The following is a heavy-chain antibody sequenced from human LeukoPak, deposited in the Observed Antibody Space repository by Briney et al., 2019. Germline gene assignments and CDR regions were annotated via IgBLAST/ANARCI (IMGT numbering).Heavy chain of an antibody. V-gene: IGHV3-23*01. J-gene: IGHJ4*02. CDR1: GFTLSTYT. CDR2: ISGSGGST. Sequence: GGSLRLSCAASGFTLSTYTMNWVRQAPGKGLEWVSAISGSGGSTYYADSVKGRFTISRDNSKNTLYLQMNSLRAEDTAVYYCATEAVLYDYVWGIYRSSTSLFDYWGQGTLVTVSS. CDR3: ATEAVLYDYVWGIYRSSTSLFDY. D-gene: IGHD3-16*02.